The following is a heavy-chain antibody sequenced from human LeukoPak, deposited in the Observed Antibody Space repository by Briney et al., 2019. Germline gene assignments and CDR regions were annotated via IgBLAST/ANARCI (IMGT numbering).Heavy chain of an antibody. Sequence: GGSLRLSCAASGFTFSSYGMHWVRQAPGKGLEWVAVISYDGSNKYYADSVKGRFTISRDNSKNTLYLQMNSLRAEDTAVYYGAKGRSGSHVWGQGTMVTVSS. J-gene: IGHJ3*01. D-gene: IGHD1-26*01. CDR1: GFTFSSYG. CDR2: ISYDGSNK. V-gene: IGHV3-30*18. CDR3: AKGRSGSHV.